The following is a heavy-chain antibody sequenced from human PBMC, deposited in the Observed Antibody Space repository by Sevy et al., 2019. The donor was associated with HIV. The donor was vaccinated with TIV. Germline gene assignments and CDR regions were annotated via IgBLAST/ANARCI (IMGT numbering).Heavy chain of an antibody. J-gene: IGHJ4*01. CDR2: IYPSGSS. D-gene: IGHD1-26*01. Sequence: SETLSLTCAVSGGSINSNNYSWNWIRQPPGKGLEWIGYIYPSGSSDYNPSLKSRVTISVDTSKNQFSLNLSSVTAADTAVYYCARFVDWDPLRLYYFDYWGQGTLVTVSS. V-gene: IGHV4-30-2*01. CDR3: ARFVDWDPLRLYYFDY. CDR1: GGSINSNNYS.